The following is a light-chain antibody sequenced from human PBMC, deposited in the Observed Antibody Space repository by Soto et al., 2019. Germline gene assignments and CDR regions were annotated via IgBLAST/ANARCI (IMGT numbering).Light chain of an antibody. Sequence: EIVMTQSPATLSVSPGERATLSCRASQSVSSNLAWYQQQPGQAPRLLLYVASTRATGIPARFSGSGSGTEFTLTISSLQSEDFSVYYCQQYNNWPPAFGQGTKVEIK. CDR3: QQYNNWPPA. CDR2: VAS. CDR1: QSVSSN. V-gene: IGKV3-15*01. J-gene: IGKJ1*01.